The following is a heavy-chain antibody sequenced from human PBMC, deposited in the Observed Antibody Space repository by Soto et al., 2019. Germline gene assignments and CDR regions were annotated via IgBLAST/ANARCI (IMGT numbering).Heavy chain of an antibody. D-gene: IGHD3-10*02. J-gene: IGHJ4*02. CDR2: TDHSGNS. CDR1: GVSITSNYDW. V-gene: IGHV4-4*02. Sequence: SETLSLTCAVSGVSITSNYDWWSWVRQPPGKGLEWIGETDHSGNSNYNPSLKSRVTISLDKSKNHFSLELNSVTAADTAVFYCARDVRGVTRRLYYWAQGILVTVSS. CDR3: ARDVRGVTRRLYY.